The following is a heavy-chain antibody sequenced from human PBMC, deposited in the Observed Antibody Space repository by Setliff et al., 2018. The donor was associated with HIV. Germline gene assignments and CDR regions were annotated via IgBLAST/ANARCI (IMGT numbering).Heavy chain of an antibody. J-gene: IGHJ5*02. CDR2: IHPSVTT. CDR1: GASISYNT. Sequence: SETLSLTCIVSGASISYNTWSWIRQPPGKGLQWIGFIHPSVTTSYNPSLKSRVTISLDTSKNQLSLKLTSVTAADTAVYYCARGGTSSNWFDPWGQGTLVTVSS. V-gene: IGHV4-4*08. CDR3: ARGGTSSNWFDP. D-gene: IGHD2-2*01.